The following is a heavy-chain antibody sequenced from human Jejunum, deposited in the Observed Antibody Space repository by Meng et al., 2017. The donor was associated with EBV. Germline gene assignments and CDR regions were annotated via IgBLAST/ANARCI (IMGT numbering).Heavy chain of an antibody. J-gene: IGHJ4*02. CDR1: GFTFSDYA. CDR3: TKDVGVVLFDY. CDR2: ISNSGGNT. V-gene: IGHV3-23*01. D-gene: IGHD2-8*01. Sequence: ELQLLESGGGLVQPGGSLRLSCVASGFTFSDYAMSWVRQAPRKGLEWVSTISNSGGNTHYADSVKGRFTISRDNSKNTLYLQMNSLRAEDTAVYYCTKDVGVVLFDYWGQGTLVTVSS.